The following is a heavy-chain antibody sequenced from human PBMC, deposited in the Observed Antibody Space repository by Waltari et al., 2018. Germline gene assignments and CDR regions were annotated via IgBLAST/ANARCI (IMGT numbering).Heavy chain of an antibody. CDR2: INPGESET. D-gene: IGHD2-15*01. J-gene: IGHJ4*02. CDR3: ARGRYCSGGNCYFDQ. Sequence: EEHLVESGGGLVQPGGSLRLSCAASGLMFAGFWMTWFRQALGKGLEWVANINPGESETYYVDSVKGRFAISRDNAKKSLYLQMNSLRAEDTAVYYCARGRYCSGGNCYFDQWGQGTLVIVSS. V-gene: IGHV3-7*01. CDR1: GLMFAGFW.